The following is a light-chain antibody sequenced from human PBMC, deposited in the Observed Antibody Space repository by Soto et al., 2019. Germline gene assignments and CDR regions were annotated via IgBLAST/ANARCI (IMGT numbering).Light chain of an antibody. CDR1: QTISSW. J-gene: IGKJ1*01. V-gene: IGKV1-5*03. Sequence: DIQMTQSPSTLSGSGGDRVTITCRASQTISSWLAWYQQKPGKAPKLLIYKASTLKSGVPSRFSGSGSGTEFTLTISSLQPDDFATYHCQHYNSYSEAFGQGTKVDIK. CDR2: KAS. CDR3: QHYNSYSEA.